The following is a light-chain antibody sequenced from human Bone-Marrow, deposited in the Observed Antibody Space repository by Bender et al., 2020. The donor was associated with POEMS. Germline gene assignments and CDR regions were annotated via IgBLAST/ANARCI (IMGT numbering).Light chain of an antibody. CDR2: QDN. CDR3: LAWDSSVWV. V-gene: IGLV3-1*01. J-gene: IGLJ3*02. CDR1: NLGSKY. Sequence: SYELTQPPSVSVSAGQTASITCSGENLGSKYVCWYQQKAGQSPVVVIFQDNKRPSGIPERFSGSNSGNTATLTISGTHTMDEADYYCLAWDSSVWVFGGGTKLIV.